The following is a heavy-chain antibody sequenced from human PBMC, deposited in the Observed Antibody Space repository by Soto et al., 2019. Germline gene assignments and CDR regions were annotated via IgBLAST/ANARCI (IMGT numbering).Heavy chain of an antibody. J-gene: IGHJ6*02. V-gene: IGHV1-3*01. CDR1: GYTFTSYA. CDR2: INAGNGNT. Sequence: GASVKVSCKASGYTFTSYAMHWARQAPGQRLEWMGWINAGNGNTKYSQKFQGRVTITRDTSASTAYMELSSLRSEDTAVYYCARDGQQLYYYGMDVWGQGTTVTVSS. CDR3: ARDGQQLYYYGMDV. D-gene: IGHD6-13*01.